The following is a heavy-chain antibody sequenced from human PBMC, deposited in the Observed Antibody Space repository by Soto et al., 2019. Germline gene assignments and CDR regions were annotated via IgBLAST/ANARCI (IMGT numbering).Heavy chain of an antibody. CDR1: GYTFTRYT. V-gene: IGHV1-46*01. CDR3: ARMKGGGSEYFFDY. CDR2: INPSGGST. D-gene: IGHD2-15*01. J-gene: IGHJ4*02. Sequence: ASVKVSCKASGYTFTRYTVHWVRQAPGQGPEWMAMINPSGGSTYYVQTFEGRVTLTSDTSTSTVFMELSSLRSEDTAVYYCARMKGGGSEYFFDYWGQGTLVTVSS.